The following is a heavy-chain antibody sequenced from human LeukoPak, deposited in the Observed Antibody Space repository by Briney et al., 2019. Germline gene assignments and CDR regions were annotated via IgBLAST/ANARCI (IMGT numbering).Heavy chain of an antibody. CDR2: FYHGGST. V-gene: IGHV4-38-2*02. D-gene: IGHD6-19*01. CDR1: GYSISTGYY. Sequence: SETLSLTCTVSGYSISTGYYWAWIRPPPGKGLEWIGTFYHGGSTYYNPSLKSRVTISVDTSKNQFSLNLTSVTAADTAVYYCARNSGWYGVSWGQGTLVTVSS. J-gene: IGHJ4*02. CDR3: ARNSGWYGVS.